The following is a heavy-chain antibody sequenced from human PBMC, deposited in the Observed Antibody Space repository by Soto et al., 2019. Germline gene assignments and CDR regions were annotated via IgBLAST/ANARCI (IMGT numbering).Heavy chain of an antibody. D-gene: IGHD2-15*01. J-gene: IGHJ5*02. Sequence: GASVKLSCKASGGAYSSYTISWVRQAPGQGLEWMGRIIPILGIANYAQRFQGRVTITADKSTSTAYMELSSLRSEDTAVYYCARGLSVYCSGGSCYGGNWFDPWGQGTLVTVLL. CDR2: IIPILGIA. CDR3: ARGLSVYCSGGSCYGGNWFDP. CDR1: GGAYSSYT. V-gene: IGHV1-69*02.